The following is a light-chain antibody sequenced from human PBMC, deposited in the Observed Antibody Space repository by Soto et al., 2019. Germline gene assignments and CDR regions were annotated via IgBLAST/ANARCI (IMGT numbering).Light chain of an antibody. CDR1: QSLDSRY. CDR3: QQYHWAPDT. V-gene: IGKV3-20*01. J-gene: IGKJ5*01. Sequence: EIVLTQSPGTLSLSLGERATLSCRASQSLDSRYFSWYQQIPGQAPRLLMYGTSSRATGIPDRFSGSGSGTDCTLTVSRLEPEDFAMYYCQQYHWAPDTLRQGTRLEIK. CDR2: GTS.